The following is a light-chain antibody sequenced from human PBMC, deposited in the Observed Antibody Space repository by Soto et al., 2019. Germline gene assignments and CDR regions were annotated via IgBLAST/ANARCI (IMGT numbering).Light chain of an antibody. CDR2: EVI. CDR3: SSYTSRSIVV. Sequence: QSALTQPASVSGSPGQSITISCTGTSSDIGGYDYVSWYRQHPGKAPKLLIYEVIHRPSGVSNRFSGSKSGNTASLTISGLQADDEADYYFSSYTSRSIVVFGGGTKVTVL. V-gene: IGLV2-14*01. J-gene: IGLJ2*01. CDR1: SSDIGGYDY.